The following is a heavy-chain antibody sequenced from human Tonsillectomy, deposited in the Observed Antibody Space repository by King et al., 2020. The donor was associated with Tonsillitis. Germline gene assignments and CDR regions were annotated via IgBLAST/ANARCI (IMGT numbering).Heavy chain of an antibody. V-gene: IGHV3-11*01. D-gene: IGHD5-24*01. Sequence: VQLVESGGGLVKPGVSLRLSCAASGFTFSDYYMSWIRQAPGRGLEGVSYIISSGSTIYYSDSVKGRFTISRDNAKNSLYLQMNSLRAEDTAVYFCARQWGDGYNYGTYYYYMDVWGKGTTVTVSS. CDR1: GFTFSDYY. CDR2: IISSGSTI. J-gene: IGHJ6*03. CDR3: ARQWGDGYNYGTYYYYMDV.